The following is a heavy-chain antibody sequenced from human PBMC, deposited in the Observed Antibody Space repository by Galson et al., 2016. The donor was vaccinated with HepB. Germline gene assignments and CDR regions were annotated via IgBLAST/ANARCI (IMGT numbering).Heavy chain of an antibody. CDR1: GFTFRNYA. Sequence: SLRLSCAASGFTFRNYALSWVRRAPGKGLEWVSHIDGPTPNTHYADSVRGRFSIYRDNPRDTLYLQMDSLTAEDSAIYYCTTWLSHHFDYWGQGTLLTVSS. J-gene: IGHJ4*02. CDR3: TTWLSHHFDY. D-gene: IGHD6-19*01. V-gene: IGHV3-23*01. CDR2: IDGPTPNT.